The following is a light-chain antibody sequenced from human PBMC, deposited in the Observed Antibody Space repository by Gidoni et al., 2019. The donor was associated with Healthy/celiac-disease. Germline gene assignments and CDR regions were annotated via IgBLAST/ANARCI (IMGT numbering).Light chain of an antibody. CDR2: GAS. CDR3: QQYGSSPWT. J-gene: IGKJ1*01. Sequence: EIVLTQSPGTLSLSPGERATLSCRASQSVSSSYFAWYQQKPGQAPRLLIYGASSRATGIPDRFSGSGSWTDFTLTISSLEPEDFAVYYCQQYGSSPWTFGQGTKVEIK. V-gene: IGKV3-20*01. CDR1: QSVSSSY.